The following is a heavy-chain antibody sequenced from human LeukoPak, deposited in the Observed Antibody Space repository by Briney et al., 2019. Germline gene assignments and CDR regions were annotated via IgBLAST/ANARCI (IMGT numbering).Heavy chain of an antibody. CDR3: ARLVTGTTGINSGWFYP. CDR2: IYSGGNT. D-gene: IGHD4-11*01. J-gene: IGHJ5*02. Sequence: SGGSLRLSCAASGITVSGNYMAWVRQASGKGLEWASVIYSGGNTYHADSVKGRFNISRDNSKNTVYLQMNGLRVEDTAVYYCARLVTGTTGINSGWFYPWGRGTLVTVSS. CDR1: GITVSGNY. V-gene: IGHV3-66*04.